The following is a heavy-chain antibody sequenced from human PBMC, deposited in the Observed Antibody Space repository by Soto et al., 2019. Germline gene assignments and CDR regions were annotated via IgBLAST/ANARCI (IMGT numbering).Heavy chain of an antibody. CDR3: ARGRGGSLRFDY. J-gene: IGHJ4*02. D-gene: IGHD3-16*01. Sequence: SETLSLTCAVYGGSFSGYYWSWIRQPPGKGLEWIGEINHSGSTNYNPSLKSRVTISVDTSKNQFSLKLSSVTAADTAVYYCARGRGGSLRFDYWGQGTLVTVSS. V-gene: IGHV4-34*01. CDR1: GGSFSGYY. CDR2: INHSGST.